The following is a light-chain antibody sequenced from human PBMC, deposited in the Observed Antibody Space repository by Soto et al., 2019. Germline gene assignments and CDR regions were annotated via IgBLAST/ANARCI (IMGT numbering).Light chain of an antibody. CDR3: QQYDNVPLT. CDR1: QDITNY. J-gene: IGKJ4*01. CDR2: HAS. Sequence: DIQMTQSPSSLSASAGVRVSISCQASQDITNYLNWYQQKPGRAPKLLIYHASNLETGVPSRFSGSKSGTNFNFTISSLQPEDVATYYCQQYDNVPLTFGGGTKVEIK. V-gene: IGKV1-33*01.